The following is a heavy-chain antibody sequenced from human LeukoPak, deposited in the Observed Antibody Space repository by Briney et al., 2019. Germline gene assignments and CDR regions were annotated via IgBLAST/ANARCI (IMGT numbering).Heavy chain of an antibody. J-gene: IGHJ4*02. CDR3: ARTAYCSGGTCSFDY. CDR2: IGWDDAK. V-gene: IGHV2-70*11. CDR1: GFSLSTSGMC. D-gene: IGHD2-15*01. Sequence: SGPALVKPTQPLTLTCTFSGFSLSTSGMCVSWIRQPPGKALEWLARIGWDDAKYYNTSLKTRLTISKDTSKNQVVLTMTNMDPVDTATFYCARTAYCSGGTCSFDYWGQGTLVTVSS.